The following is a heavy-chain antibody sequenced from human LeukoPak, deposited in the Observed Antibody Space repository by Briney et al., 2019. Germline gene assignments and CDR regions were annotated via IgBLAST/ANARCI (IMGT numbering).Heavy chain of an antibody. Sequence: GESLKISCKHSEYSFPNYCIGWVRQMPGKALEWMGIIYPGDSDIIYSPSIQDQVSISADKSISTAYLQWSSLKASDTAMYYCAIRYSGSYNDYWGQGTLVTVSS. CDR2: IYPGDSDI. CDR1: EYSFPNYC. J-gene: IGHJ4*02. CDR3: AIRYSGSYNDY. V-gene: IGHV5-51*01. D-gene: IGHD1-26*01.